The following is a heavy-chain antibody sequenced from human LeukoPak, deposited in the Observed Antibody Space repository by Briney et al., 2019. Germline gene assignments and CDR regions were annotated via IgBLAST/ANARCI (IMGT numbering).Heavy chain of an antibody. CDR3: AREQDTAMGPYFDY. CDR2: IIPIFGTA. J-gene: IGHJ4*02. D-gene: IGHD5-18*01. V-gene: IGHV1-69*05. Sequence: SVKVSCKASGGTFSSYAISWVRQAPGQGLEWMGGIIPIFGTANYAQKFQGRVTITTDESTSTAYMELGSLRSEDTAVYYCAREQDTAMGPYFDYWGQGTLVTVSS. CDR1: GGTFSSYA.